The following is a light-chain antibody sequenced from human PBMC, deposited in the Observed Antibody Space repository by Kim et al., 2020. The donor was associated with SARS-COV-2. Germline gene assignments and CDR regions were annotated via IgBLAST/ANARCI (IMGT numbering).Light chain of an antibody. J-gene: IGKJ3*01. V-gene: IGKV3-11*01. Sequence: EIELTQSPATLSLSPGERATLSCRASQSISSYLAWYQQKPGQAPRLLIYDASNRATGIPARFSGSGSGTDFSLTISSLEPEDFAVYYCQQRGTFGPGTKVDIK. CDR1: QSISSY. CDR2: DAS. CDR3: QQRGT.